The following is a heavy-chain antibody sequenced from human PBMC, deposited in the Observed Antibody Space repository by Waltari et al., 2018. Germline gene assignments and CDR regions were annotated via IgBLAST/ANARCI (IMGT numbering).Heavy chain of an antibody. D-gene: IGHD2-15*01. Sequence: EGQLVESGGGLEQPGRSLRLSCAASGFTSEVYAMHWVRQAPGKGLECVAGVSWNSGTVGYADSAQGRFNISRDNAKNSLFLEMNSLIPEDTALYYCVKGTLGYCSGIDCQTYYMDVWGKVPTVTISS. V-gene: IGHV3-9*02. CDR2: VSWNSGTV. CDR1: GFTSEVYA. CDR3: VKGTLGYCSGIDCQTYYMDV. J-gene: IGHJ6*03.